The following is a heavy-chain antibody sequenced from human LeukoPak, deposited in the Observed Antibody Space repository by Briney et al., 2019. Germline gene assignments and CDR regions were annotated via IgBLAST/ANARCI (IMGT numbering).Heavy chain of an antibody. CDR1: GFTFSDYY. CDR3: ARDLVVVPAAIDY. D-gene: IGHD2-2*01. V-gene: IGHV3-11*01. J-gene: IGHJ4*02. Sequence: GGSLRLSRAASGFTFSDYYMSWIRQAPGKGLEWVSYISSSGSTIYYADSVKGRFTISRDNAMNSLYLQMNSLRAEDTAVYYCARDLVVVPAAIDYWGQGTLVTVSS. CDR2: ISSSGSTI.